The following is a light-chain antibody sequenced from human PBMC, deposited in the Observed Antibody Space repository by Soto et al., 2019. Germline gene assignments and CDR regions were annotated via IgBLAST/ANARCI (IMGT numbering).Light chain of an antibody. V-gene: IGKV3-15*01. CDR2: GAS. J-gene: IGKJ1*01. Sequence: EIVMTQSLVTLSVSPGERATLSCRASQSVTSNLAWYQQKPGQAPRLLIYGASTRATGIPARFSGSGSGTEFTLTISNLQSEDFAIYYCQQFNDWPRTFGQGTKVHIK. CDR1: QSVTSN. CDR3: QQFNDWPRT.